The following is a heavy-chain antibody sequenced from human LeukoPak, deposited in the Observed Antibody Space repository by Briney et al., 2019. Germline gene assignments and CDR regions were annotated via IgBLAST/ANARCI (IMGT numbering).Heavy chain of an antibody. D-gene: IGHD3-10*01. CDR1: GFTFRSYT. Sequence: GGSLRLSCVASGFTFRSYTMNWVRQTPGKGLEWVSSITSSSSDIYYGDSVKGRVTISRDNAKNSLYLQMNSLRAEDTAVYYCAREETSRSITMVWGALDYWGQGSLVTVAS. J-gene: IGHJ4*02. V-gene: IGHV3-21*01. CDR2: ITSSSSDI. CDR3: AREETSRSITMVWGALDY.